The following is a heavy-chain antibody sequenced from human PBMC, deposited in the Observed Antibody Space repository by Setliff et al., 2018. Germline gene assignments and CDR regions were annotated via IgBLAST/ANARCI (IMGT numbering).Heavy chain of an antibody. J-gene: IGHJ6*02. CDR1: GFTFSSYA. V-gene: IGHV3-23*01. CDR2: ISGSGGST. CDR3: AKVRARAVASQMYGMDV. Sequence: HPGGSLRLSCAASGFTFSSYAMSWVRQAPGKGLEWVSAISGSGGSTYYADSVKGRFTISRDNSKNTLYLQMNSLRAEDTAVYYCAKVRARAVASQMYGMDVWGQGTTVTVSS. D-gene: IGHD6-19*01.